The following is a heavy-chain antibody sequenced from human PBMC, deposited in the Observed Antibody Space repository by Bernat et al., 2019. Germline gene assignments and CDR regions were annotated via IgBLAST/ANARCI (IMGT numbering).Heavy chain of an antibody. CDR2: IIPIFGTA. CDR3: ARDWYCSSTSCRSNYYGMDV. Sequence: QVQLVQSGAEVKKPGSSVKVSCKASGGTFSSYAISWVRQAPGQGLEWMGGIIPIFGTANYAQKFQGRVTITADESTSTAYMELSSLRSEDTAVYYCARDWYCSSTSCRSNYYGMDVWGQGTTVTVSS. D-gene: IGHD2-2*01. J-gene: IGHJ6*02. V-gene: IGHV1-69*01. CDR1: GGTFSSYA.